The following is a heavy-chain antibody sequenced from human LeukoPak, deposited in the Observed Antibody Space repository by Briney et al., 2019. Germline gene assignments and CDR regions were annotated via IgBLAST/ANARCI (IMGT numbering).Heavy chain of an antibody. CDR3: ARGGSRLATYGTSDI. Sequence: ASVKVSCEASGYSFTSYAISWVRQAPGQGLEWMGWISTYNGNTNYAQKFQGRVTMTTDTSTSTTYMELRSLRSDDTAVYYCARGGSRLATYGTSDIWGQGTMVTVSS. V-gene: IGHV1-18*01. CDR2: ISTYNGNT. J-gene: IGHJ3*02. CDR1: GYSFTSYA. D-gene: IGHD1-26*01.